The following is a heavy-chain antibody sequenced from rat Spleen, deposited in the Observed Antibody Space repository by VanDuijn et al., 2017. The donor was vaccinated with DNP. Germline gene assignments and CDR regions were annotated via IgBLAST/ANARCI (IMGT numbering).Heavy chain of an antibody. CDR2: ISYDGGTA. D-gene: IGHD1-4*01. CDR1: GFTFSDYY. J-gene: IGHJ2*01. V-gene: IGHV5-22*01. Sequence: EVQLVESGGDLVQPGRSLKLSCAASGFTFSDYYMAWVRQAPTKGLEWVAYISYDGGTAYNGDSVKGRFTISRDNSKSTLYLQMNSLRSEDMATYYCARHVLHLRVWDYWGQGVMVTVSS. CDR3: ARHVLHLRVWDY.